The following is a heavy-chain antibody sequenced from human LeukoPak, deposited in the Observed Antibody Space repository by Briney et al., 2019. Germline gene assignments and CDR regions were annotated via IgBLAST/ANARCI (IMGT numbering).Heavy chain of an antibody. Sequence: GGSLRLSCAASGFTFSSYAMSWVRQAPGKGLEWVSAISGSGGSTYYADSVKGRFTISRDNSKNTLYLQMNSLRAEDTAVYYCAKVKRPRGYSGYDLPPGPIDYWDQGTLVTVSS. CDR3: AKVKRPRGYSGYDLPPGPIDY. J-gene: IGHJ4*02. CDR1: GFTFSSYA. D-gene: IGHD5-12*01. V-gene: IGHV3-23*01. CDR2: ISGSGGST.